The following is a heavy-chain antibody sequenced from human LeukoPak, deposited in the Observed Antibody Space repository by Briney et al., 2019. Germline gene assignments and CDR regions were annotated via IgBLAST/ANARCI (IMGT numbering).Heavy chain of an antibody. CDR3: ARIPDVGYGCYFDY. J-gene: IGHJ4*02. V-gene: IGHV4-39*07. CDR2: IFYSGNT. CDR1: GGSIDSNIHF. Sequence: PSETLSLTCTVSGGSIDSNIHFWAWIRQPPGKGLEWIGSIFYSGNTYYNPSLKSRVTISVDTSKNQFSLKLSSVTAADTAVYYCARIPDVGYGCYFDYWGQGTLVTVSS. D-gene: IGHD5-12*01.